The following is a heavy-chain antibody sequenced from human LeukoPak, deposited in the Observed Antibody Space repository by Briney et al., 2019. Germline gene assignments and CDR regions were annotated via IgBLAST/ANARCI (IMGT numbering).Heavy chain of an antibody. J-gene: IGHJ4*02. CDR2: ISSNGGST. V-gene: IGHV3-64*01. CDR1: GFTFSSYA. CDR3: ARVGAGAFGDYAAFGY. D-gene: IGHD4-17*01. Sequence: PGGSLRLSCAASGFTFSSYAMHWVRQAPGKGLEYVSAISSNGGSTYYANSVKGRFTISRDNSKNTLYLQMCSLRAEDMAVYYCARVGAGAFGDYAAFGYWGQGTLVTVSS.